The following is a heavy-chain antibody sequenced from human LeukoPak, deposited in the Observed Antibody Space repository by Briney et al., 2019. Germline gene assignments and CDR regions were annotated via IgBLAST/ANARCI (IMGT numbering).Heavy chain of an antibody. J-gene: IGHJ4*02. CDR2: ISSSGSTI. Sequence: GGSLRLSCAASGFTISSYEMNWVRQAPGKGLEWVSYISSSGSTIYYADSVKGRFTISRDNAKNSLYLQMNSLRAEDTAVYYCAKDSSTVVALTDYFDYWGQGTLVTVSS. V-gene: IGHV3-48*03. D-gene: IGHD4-23*01. CDR1: GFTISSYE. CDR3: AKDSSTVVALTDYFDY.